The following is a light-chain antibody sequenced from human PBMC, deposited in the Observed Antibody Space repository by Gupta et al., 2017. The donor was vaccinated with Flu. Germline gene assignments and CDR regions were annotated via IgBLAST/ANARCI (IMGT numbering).Light chain of an antibody. CDR1: QSIASY. V-gene: IGKV1-39*01. Sequence: DIQMTQSPSSLSASVGDRVTITCRASQSIASYVNWYQQKLGEAPKLLIYVASNLQSGVPSRFSGSGSGTXFTLTIXSLQPEDFATYYCQQSYNTPHTFGXGTKVEIK. CDR3: QQSYNTPHT. CDR2: VAS. J-gene: IGKJ1*01.